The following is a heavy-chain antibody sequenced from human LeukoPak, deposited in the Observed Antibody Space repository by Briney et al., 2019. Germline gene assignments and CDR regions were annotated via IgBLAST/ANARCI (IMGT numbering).Heavy chain of an antibody. CDR1: GFTFSSYG. CDR2: IWYDGSKM. D-gene: IGHD3-16*01. V-gene: IGHV3-33*01. Sequence: GGSLRLSCVVSGFTFSSYGMHWLRQAPGKGLEWVAVIWYDGSKMFYGDSVKGRFSVSRDDSKNTLYLQMSSLRAEDTAVYYCTRDGGSGIDYWGQGTLVTVSS. CDR3: TRDGGSGIDY. J-gene: IGHJ4*02.